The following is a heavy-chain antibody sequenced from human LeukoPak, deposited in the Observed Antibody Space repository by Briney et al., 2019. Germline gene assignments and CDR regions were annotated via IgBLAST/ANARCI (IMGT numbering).Heavy chain of an antibody. CDR1: GLTFSSYE. J-gene: IGHJ6*02. Sequence: GGSLRLSCAASGLTFSSYEMNWVRQAPGKGLEWVSYISSSGSTIYYADSVKGRFTISRDNAKNSLYLQMNSLRAEDTAVYYCARGSCSGWYDTYYYYYGMDVWGQGTTVTVSS. CDR3: ARGSCSGWYDTYYYYYGMDV. CDR2: ISSSGSTI. V-gene: IGHV3-48*03. D-gene: IGHD6-19*01.